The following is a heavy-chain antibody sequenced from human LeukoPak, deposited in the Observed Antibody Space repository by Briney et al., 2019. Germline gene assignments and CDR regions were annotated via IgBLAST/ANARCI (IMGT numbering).Heavy chain of an antibody. D-gene: IGHD3-3*01. V-gene: IGHV1-3*01. J-gene: IGHJ4*02. CDR1: GYTFTSYA. CDR3: ARPKTLRFLEWLFYY. Sequence: ASVKVSCKASGYTFTSYAMHWVRQAPGQRLEWMGWINAGNGNTKYSQKFQGRVTITRDTSASTAYMELSSPRSEDTAVYYCARPKTLRFLEWLFYYWGQGTLVTVSS. CDR2: INAGNGNT.